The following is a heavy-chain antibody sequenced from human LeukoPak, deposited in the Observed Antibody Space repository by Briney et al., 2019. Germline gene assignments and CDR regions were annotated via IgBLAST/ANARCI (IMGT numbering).Heavy chain of an antibody. D-gene: IGHD3-22*01. J-gene: IGHJ4*02. V-gene: IGHV4-61*02. Sequence: SETLSLTCTVSGGSISSGTYYWTWIRQPAGKGLEWIGRIYTTGSTNYNPSLNSRVTMSTDTSKNQSPLKLSSVTAADTAVYYCARVTTGGYYNCWGQGTLVTVSS. CDR3: ARVTTGGYYNC. CDR1: GGSISSGTYY. CDR2: IYTTGST.